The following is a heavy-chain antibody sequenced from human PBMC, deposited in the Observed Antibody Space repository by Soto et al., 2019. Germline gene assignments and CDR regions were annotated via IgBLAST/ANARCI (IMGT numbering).Heavy chain of an antibody. CDR1: GFTFSSYS. D-gene: IGHD6-19*01. CDR2: ISSNRSNI. CDR3: ARVIGSSGWKDWFDP. Sequence: GGSLRLSCAASGFTFSSYSMNWVRQAPGKGLEWVSYISSNRSNIYYADSVKGRFTISRDNSKNTLYLQMNSLRAEDTAVYYCARVIGSSGWKDWFDPWGQGTLVTVSS. J-gene: IGHJ5*02. V-gene: IGHV3-48*01.